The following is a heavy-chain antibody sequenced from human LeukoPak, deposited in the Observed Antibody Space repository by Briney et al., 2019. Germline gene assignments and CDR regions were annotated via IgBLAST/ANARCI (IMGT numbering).Heavy chain of an antibody. J-gene: IGHJ4*02. CDR2: INHSGST. Sequence: PSETLSLTCAVYGGSFSGYYWSWIRQPPGKGLEWIGEINHSGSTNYNPSLKSRVTISVDTSKNQFSLKLSSVTAADTAVYYCARAGDDFWSGYYHFDHWGQGTLVTVPS. V-gene: IGHV4-34*01. CDR1: GGSFSGYY. D-gene: IGHD3-3*01. CDR3: ARAGDDFWSGYYHFDH.